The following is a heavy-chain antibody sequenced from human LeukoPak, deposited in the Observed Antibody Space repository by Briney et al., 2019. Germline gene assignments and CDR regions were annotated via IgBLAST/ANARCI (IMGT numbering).Heavy chain of an antibody. CDR1: GFTFSSSA. Sequence: GGSLRLSCAASGFTFSSSAMSWVRQVPGKGLEWVSGISASGGSTSYADSVRGRFTISRDNSKNTLYLQMNSLRAEDTAVYYCAKRVDSSGYYYLPYFDYWGQGTLVTVSS. J-gene: IGHJ4*02. CDR2: ISASGGST. CDR3: AKRVDSSGYYYLPYFDY. V-gene: IGHV3-23*01. D-gene: IGHD3-22*01.